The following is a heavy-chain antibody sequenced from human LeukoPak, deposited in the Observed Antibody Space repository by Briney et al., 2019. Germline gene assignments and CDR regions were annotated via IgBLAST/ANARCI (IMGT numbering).Heavy chain of an antibody. D-gene: IGHD3-10*01. Sequence: GGSLRLSCAASGFTFSSYSMNWVRQAPGKGLEWVSFISSSSSYIYYADSVKGRFTISRDNAKNSLYLQMNSLRAEDTAVYYCARPTGGPMAQGVINAFDIWGQGTMVTVSS. V-gene: IGHV3-21*01. CDR2: ISSSSSYI. CDR1: GFTFSSYS. J-gene: IGHJ3*02. CDR3: ARPTGGPMAQGVINAFDI.